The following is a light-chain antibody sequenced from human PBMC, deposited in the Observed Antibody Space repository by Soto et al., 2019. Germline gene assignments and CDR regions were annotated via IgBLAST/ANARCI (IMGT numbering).Light chain of an antibody. Sequence: QSALTQPTSVSGSPGQSITISCTGNHNDIGTYDYVSWYQQHPGRAPRLLIHGVTTRPSGISGRFSASKSGLTASLTISGLQPEDEADYYCISFTSNRIYVFGPGPKVT. V-gene: IGLV2-14*03. CDR1: HNDIGTYDY. J-gene: IGLJ1*01. CDR2: GVT. CDR3: ISFTSNRIYV.